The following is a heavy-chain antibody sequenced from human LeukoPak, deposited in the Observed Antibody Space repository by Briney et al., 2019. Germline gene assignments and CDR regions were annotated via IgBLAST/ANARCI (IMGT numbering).Heavy chain of an antibody. CDR3: AKVLSGHDAFDI. D-gene: IGHD3-3*01. V-gene: IGHV3-23*01. J-gene: IGHJ3*02. CDR2: ISGSGGST. CDR1: GFTFSSYG. Sequence: GGSLRLSCAASGFTFSSYGMSWVRQAPGKGLEWVSAISGSGGSTYYADSVKGRFTISRDNSKNTLYLQMNSLRAEDTAVYYCAKVLSGHDAFDIWGQGTMVTVSS.